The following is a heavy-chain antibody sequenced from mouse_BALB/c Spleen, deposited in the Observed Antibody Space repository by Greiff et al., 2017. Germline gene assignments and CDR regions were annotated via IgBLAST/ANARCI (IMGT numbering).Heavy chain of an antibody. CDR3: ARRRGGTWWYFDV. Sequence: DVQLQESGGGLVQPGESLKLSCESNEYEFPSHDMSWVRKTPEKRLELVAAINSDGGSTYYPDTMERRFIISRDNTKKTLYLQMSSLRSEDTALYYCARRRGGTWWYFDVWGAGTTVTVSS. V-gene: IGHV5-2*01. CDR1: EYEFPSHD. CDR2: INSDGGST. J-gene: IGHJ1*01.